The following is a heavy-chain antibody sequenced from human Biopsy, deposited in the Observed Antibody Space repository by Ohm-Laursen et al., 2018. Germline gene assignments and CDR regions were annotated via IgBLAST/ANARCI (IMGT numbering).Heavy chain of an antibody. Sequence: QTLSLTCAISGDSVSSNTVAWNWIRQSPSRGLEWLGRTIYRSKWSNDYAVSVKNRITIDPDTSKNQFSLQLNSVTPEDTAIYYCARDRYAAFDIWGQGTKVTISS. J-gene: IGHJ3*02. CDR3: ARDRYAAFDI. CDR1: GDSVSSNTVA. D-gene: IGHD3-9*01. V-gene: IGHV6-1*01. CDR2: TIYRSKWSN.